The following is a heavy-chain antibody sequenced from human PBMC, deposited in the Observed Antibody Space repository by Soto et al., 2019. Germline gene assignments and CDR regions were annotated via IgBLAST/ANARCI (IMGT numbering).Heavy chain of an antibody. CDR1: GYTFTSYD. D-gene: IGHD2-15*01. CDR2: MNPNSGKA. Sequence: ASVKVSCKASGYTFTSYDINWVRQATGQGLEWMGWMNPNSGKADYAQKFQGRVTMTANESTSTAYMELSSLRSEDTAVYYCARDGYCSGGSCSSNWFDPWGQGTLVTVSS. CDR3: ARDGYCSGGSCSSNWFDP. V-gene: IGHV1-8*01. J-gene: IGHJ5*02.